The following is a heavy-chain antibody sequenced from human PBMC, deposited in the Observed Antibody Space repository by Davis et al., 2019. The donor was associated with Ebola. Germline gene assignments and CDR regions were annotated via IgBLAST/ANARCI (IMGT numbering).Heavy chain of an antibody. V-gene: IGHV3-30-3*01. CDR3: ARDTDYGAFLYYYYYMDV. Sequence: GESLKISCAASGFTFSSYAMHWVRQAPGKGLEWVAVISYDGSNKYYADSVKGRFTIPREDSKNTLYLQMNSLRAVDTAVYYCARDTDYGAFLYYYYYMDVWGKGTTVTVSS. J-gene: IGHJ6*03. CDR2: ISYDGSNK. CDR1: GFTFSSYA. D-gene: IGHD4-17*01.